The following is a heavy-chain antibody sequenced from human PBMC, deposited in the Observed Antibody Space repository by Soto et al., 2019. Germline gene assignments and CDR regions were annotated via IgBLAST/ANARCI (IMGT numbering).Heavy chain of an antibody. D-gene: IGHD3-10*01. J-gene: IGHJ4*02. CDR2: IYYSGST. CDR1: GGSISSYY. Sequence: QVQLQESGPGLVKPSETLSLTCTVSGGSISSYYWSWIRQPPGKGLEWIGYIYYSGSTNYNPSLKSRVTISVDKSKNQFSLKLSSVTAADTAVYYCARETGGSGSYSHWGQGTLVTVSS. CDR3: ARETGGSGSYSH. V-gene: IGHV4-59*01.